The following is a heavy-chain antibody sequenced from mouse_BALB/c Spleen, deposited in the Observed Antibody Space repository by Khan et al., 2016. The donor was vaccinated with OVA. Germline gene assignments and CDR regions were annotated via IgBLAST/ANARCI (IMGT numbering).Heavy chain of an antibody. V-gene: IGHV1-77*01. CDR2: ISPGSGDT. D-gene: IGHD1-2*01. Sequence: QVQLQQPGAELARPGASVQLSCKASGYSFTDYYINWVKQRTGPGLEWIGEISPGSGDTYYNEKFKGKATLTADKSSSTAYMQRSSLTSEASAVYCCARRNYFGYTFAYWGQGTLVTVSA. CDR3: ARRNYFGYTFAY. J-gene: IGHJ3*01. CDR1: GYSFTDYY.